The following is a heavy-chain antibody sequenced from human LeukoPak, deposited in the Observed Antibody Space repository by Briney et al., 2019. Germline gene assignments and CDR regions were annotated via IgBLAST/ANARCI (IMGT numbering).Heavy chain of an antibody. D-gene: IGHD3-3*01. Sequence: ASVTVSCTASGYTFTSYGISWVRQAPGQGLEWMGWISAYNGNTNYAQKLQGRVTMTTDTSTSTAYMELRSLRSDNTAVYYCARDSTKELRFLEWPTWPFDYWGQGTLVTVSS. CDR3: ARDSTKELRFLEWPTWPFDY. CDR1: GYTFTSYG. CDR2: ISAYNGNT. V-gene: IGHV1-18*01. J-gene: IGHJ4*02.